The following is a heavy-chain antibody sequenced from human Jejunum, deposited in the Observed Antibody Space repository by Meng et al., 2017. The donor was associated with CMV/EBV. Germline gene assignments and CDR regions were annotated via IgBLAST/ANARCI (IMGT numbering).Heavy chain of an antibody. CDR1: GFTFSDYY. D-gene: IGHD2-15*01. CDR2: TSSSGYSI. CDR3: AGVPKGGHWYFDL. J-gene: IGHJ2*01. V-gene: IGHV3-11*04. Sequence: CAASGFTFSDYYMTWIRQAPGKGLEWISYTSSSGYSIYYADSVKGRFTISRDNAKNSLYLQMNSLRAEDTAVYHCAGVPKGGHWYFDLWGRGTLVTVSS.